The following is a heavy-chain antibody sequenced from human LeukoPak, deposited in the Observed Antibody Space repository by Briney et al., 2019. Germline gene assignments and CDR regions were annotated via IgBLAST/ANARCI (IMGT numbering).Heavy chain of an antibody. CDR3: TRGFLRIDY. V-gene: IGHV4-4*09. CDR1: GGSISNYF. CDR2: IYTSGNT. Sequence: SETLSLTCTVSGGSISNYFWTWIRQPPGKGLEWIGYIYTSGNTNYNPSLESRVTMSVDTSKNQFSLRLNSVTAADTAVYYCTRGFLRIDYWGQGTLVTVSS. J-gene: IGHJ4*02.